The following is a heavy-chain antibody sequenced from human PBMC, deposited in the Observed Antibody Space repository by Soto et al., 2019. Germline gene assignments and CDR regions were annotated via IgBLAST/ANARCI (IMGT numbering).Heavy chain of an antibody. CDR3: ARDKITGLFDY. Sequence: QVQLQQWGAGLLKPSETLSLTCAVYGGSFSGYSWTWIRQPPGTGLEWIGEINHSGSTNYNPSLKXGVTISVDTSKNQFSLKLTSVTAADTAVYYCARDKITGLFDYWGQGTLVTVSS. CDR2: INHSGST. J-gene: IGHJ4*02. CDR1: GGSFSGYS. D-gene: IGHD2-8*02. V-gene: IGHV4-34*01.